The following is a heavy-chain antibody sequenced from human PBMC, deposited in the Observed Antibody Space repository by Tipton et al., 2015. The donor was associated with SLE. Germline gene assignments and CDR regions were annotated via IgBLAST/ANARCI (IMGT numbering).Heavy chain of an antibody. CDR1: GGSFSGYY. D-gene: IGHD4-17*01. CDR3: ARDLRLNHYMDV. CDR2: IYHSGTA. J-gene: IGHJ6*03. Sequence: TLSLTCAVYGGSFSGYYWSWIRQPPGKGLEWIGSIYHSGTAYYNPSLKSRVTISVDTSKNQFSLKLSSVTAADTAVYYCARDLRLNHYMDVWGKGTAVTVSS. V-gene: IGHV4-34*01.